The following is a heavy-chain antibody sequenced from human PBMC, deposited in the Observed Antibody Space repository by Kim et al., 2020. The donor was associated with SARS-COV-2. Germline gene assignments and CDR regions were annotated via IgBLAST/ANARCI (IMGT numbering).Heavy chain of an antibody. D-gene: IGHD6-13*01. CDR2: ISSSGGST. CDR1: GFTFSSYA. V-gene: IGHV3-23*01. Sequence: GGSLRLSCAASGFTFSSYAMNWVRQAPGKGLEWVSTISSSGGSTYFADSVKGRFTISRDNSKNTLYLQMNSLRAEDTALYYCAKRNREAATGTPFFDYWGQGTLVTVSS. CDR3: AKRNREAATGTPFFDY. J-gene: IGHJ4*02.